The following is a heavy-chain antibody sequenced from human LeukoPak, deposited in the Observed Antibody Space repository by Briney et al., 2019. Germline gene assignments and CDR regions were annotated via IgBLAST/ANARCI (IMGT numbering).Heavy chain of an antibody. CDR2: ISSSGSTI. V-gene: IGHV3-11*01. CDR1: GFTFSDYY. D-gene: IGHD3-3*01. CDR3: ASSKIRFLEWLLPYYFDY. J-gene: IGHJ4*02. Sequence: GGSLRLSCAASGFTFSDYYMSWIRQAPGKGLEWVSYISSSGSTIYYADSVKGRFTISRDNAKNSLYLQMNSLRAEDTAVYYCASSKIRFLEWLLPYYFDYWGQGTLVTVSS.